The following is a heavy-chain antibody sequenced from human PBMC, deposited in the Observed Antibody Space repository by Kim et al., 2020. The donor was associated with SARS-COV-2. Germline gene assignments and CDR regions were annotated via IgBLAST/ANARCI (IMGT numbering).Heavy chain of an antibody. J-gene: IGHJ3*02. V-gene: IGHV3-30*18. Sequence: GGSLRLSCAASGFTFSSYGMHWVRQAPGKGLEWVAVISYDGSNKYYADSVKGRFTISRDNSKNTLYLQMNSLRAEDTAVYYCAKTQGSRGPLDNIVVVVAATDAFDIWGQGTMVTVSS. CDR2: ISYDGSNK. D-gene: IGHD2-15*01. CDR3: AKTQGSRGPLDNIVVVVAATDAFDI. CDR1: GFTFSSYG.